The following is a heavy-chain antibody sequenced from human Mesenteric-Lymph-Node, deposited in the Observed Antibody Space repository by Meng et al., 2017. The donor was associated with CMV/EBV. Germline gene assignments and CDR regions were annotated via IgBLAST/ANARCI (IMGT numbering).Heavy chain of an antibody. CDR3: TDPPMGY. V-gene: IGHV3-7*01. CDR1: GFSFSSYS. CDR2: IKQDGSDK. Sequence: GGSLRLSCAASGFSFSSYSINWVRQAPGKGLELVANIKQDGSDKYYVDSVKGRFTISRDNARNSLYLQMNSLRVEDTAVYYCTDPPMGYWGQGTLVTVSS. J-gene: IGHJ4*02. D-gene: IGHD5-24*01.